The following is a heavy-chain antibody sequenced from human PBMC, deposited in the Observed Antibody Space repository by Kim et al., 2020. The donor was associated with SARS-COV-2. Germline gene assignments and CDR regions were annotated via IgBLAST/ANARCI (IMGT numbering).Heavy chain of an antibody. CDR1: GFTFSSYA. Sequence: GGSLRLSCAASGFTFSSYAMSWVRQAPGKGLEWVSAISGSGGSTYYADSVKGRFTISRDNSKNTLYLQMNSLRAEDTAVYYCAKDSSSSWYFAGGSDFDYWGQGTLVTVSS. J-gene: IGHJ4*02. D-gene: IGHD6-13*01. CDR3: AKDSSSSWYFAGGSDFDY. V-gene: IGHV3-23*01. CDR2: ISGSGGST.